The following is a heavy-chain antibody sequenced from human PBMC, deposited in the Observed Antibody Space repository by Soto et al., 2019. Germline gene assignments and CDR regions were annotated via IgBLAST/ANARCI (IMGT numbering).Heavy chain of an antibody. CDR1: GFTFSSYS. Sequence: PGGSLILSCAVSGFTFSSYSMSWVRQAPGKGLEWVSVIYSGGSTYYADSVKGRFTISRDNSKNTLYLQMNSLRAEDTAVYYCARDGITNGMDVWGQGTTVTVS. V-gene: IGHV3-66*01. D-gene: IGHD3-10*01. CDR2: IYSGGST. CDR3: ARDGITNGMDV. J-gene: IGHJ6*02.